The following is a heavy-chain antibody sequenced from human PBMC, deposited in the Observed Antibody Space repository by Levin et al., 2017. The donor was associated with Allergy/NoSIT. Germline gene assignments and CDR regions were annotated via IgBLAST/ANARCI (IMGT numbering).Heavy chain of an antibody. CDR2: ISLTGTYV. V-gene: IGHV3-21*04. Sequence: GESLKISCAASGFTFRSYTMNWVRQAPGKGLEWVSSISLTGTYVYYADSVKGRFTISRDNAKNSLYLQMNSLSAEDTAVYYCAKDRGDLGRIASAGTRAVDVWGQGTTVTVSS. J-gene: IGHJ6*02. D-gene: IGHD6-13*01. CDR3: AKDRGDLGRIASAGTRAVDV. CDR1: GFTFRSYT.